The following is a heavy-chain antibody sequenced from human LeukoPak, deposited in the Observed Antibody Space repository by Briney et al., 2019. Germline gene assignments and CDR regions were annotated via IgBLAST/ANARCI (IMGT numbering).Heavy chain of an antibody. D-gene: IGHD3-22*01. J-gene: IGHJ4*02. CDR1: GGSISGSSYY. CDR2: IYYSGST. Sequence: SETLSLTCTVSGGSISGSSYYWGWIRQPPGKGLEWIGSIYYSGSTYYNPSLKSRVTISVDTSKNQFSLKLSSVTAADTAVYYCARINYDSSGINFDYWGQGTLVTVSS. CDR3: ARINYDSSGINFDY. V-gene: IGHV4-39*07.